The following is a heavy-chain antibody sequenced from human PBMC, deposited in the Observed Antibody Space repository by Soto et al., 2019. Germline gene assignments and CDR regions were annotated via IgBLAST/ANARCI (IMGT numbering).Heavy chain of an antibody. V-gene: IGHV1-8*01. D-gene: IGHD4-17*01. CDR3: ARGYGDYDYYYYGMDV. Sequence: SVKLSCKASGYTFTSYDINWVRQATGQGLEWMGWMNPNSGNTGYAQKFQGRVTMTRNTSISTAYMELSSLRSEDTAVYYCARGYGDYDYYYYGMDVWGQGTTVTVSS. CDR2: MNPNSGNT. J-gene: IGHJ6*02. CDR1: GYTFTSYD.